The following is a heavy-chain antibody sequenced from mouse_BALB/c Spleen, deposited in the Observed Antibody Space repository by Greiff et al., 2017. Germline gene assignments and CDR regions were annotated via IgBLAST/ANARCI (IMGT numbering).Heavy chain of an antibody. CDR1: GYTFSSYW. Sequence: QVQLQQSGAELMKPGASVKISCKATGYTFSSYWIEWVKQRPGHGLEWIGEILAGSGSTNYNEKFKGKATFTADTSSNTAYMQLSSLTSEDSAVYYCARRGWGLRGYAMDYWGQGTSVTVSS. CDR2: ILAGSGST. J-gene: IGHJ4*01. D-gene: IGHD2-4*01. V-gene: IGHV1-9*01. CDR3: ARRGWGLRGYAMDY.